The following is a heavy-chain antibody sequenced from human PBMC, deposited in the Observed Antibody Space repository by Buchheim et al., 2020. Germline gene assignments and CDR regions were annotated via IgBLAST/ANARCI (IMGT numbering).Heavy chain of an antibody. CDR1: GGTFSSYT. D-gene: IGHD3-22*01. V-gene: IGHV1-69*08. Sequence: QVQLVQSGAEVKKPGSSVKVSCKASGGTFSSYTISWVRQAPGQGLEWMGRIIPILGIANYAQKFQGRVTITADKSTSTAYMELSSLRSEDTAVYCCAGDRVVVANYYYYGMDVWGQGTT. CDR3: AGDRVVVANYYYYGMDV. J-gene: IGHJ6*02. CDR2: IIPILGIA.